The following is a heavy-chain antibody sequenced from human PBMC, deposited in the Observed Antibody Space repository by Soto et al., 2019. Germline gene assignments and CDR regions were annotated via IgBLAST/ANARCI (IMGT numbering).Heavy chain of an antibody. CDR2: MNPNSGNT. CDR1: GYTFTSYD. D-gene: IGHD3-10*01. Sequence: QVQLVQSGAEVKKPGASVKVSCKASGYTFTSYDINWVRQATGQGLEWMGCMNPNSGNTGYAQKFQGRVTMTRNTAIRTAYMEMSSRRSEDTAVYYCARGINYSDSGYDAFDIWGQGTMVTVSS. V-gene: IGHV1-8*01. J-gene: IGHJ3*02. CDR3: ARGINYSDSGYDAFDI.